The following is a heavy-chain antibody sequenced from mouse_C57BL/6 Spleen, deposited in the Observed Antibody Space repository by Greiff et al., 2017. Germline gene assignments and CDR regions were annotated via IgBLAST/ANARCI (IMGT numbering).Heavy chain of an antibody. CDR3: ARGGDYLSFAY. CDR1: GYTFTSYW. V-gene: IGHV1-61*01. D-gene: IGHD2-4*01. CDR2: IYPSDSET. J-gene: IGHJ3*01. Sequence: QVQLQQPGAELVRPGSSVKLSCKASGYTFTSYWMDWVKQRPGQGLEWIGNIYPSDSETHYNQKFKDKATLTVDKSSSTAYMQLSSLTSEDSAVYYCARGGDYLSFAYWGQGTLVTVSA.